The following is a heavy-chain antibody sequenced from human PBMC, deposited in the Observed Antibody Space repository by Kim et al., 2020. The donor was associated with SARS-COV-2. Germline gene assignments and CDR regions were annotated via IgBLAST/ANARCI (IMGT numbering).Heavy chain of an antibody. CDR3: ARCSGGSCDTFDY. D-gene: IGHD2-15*01. V-gene: IGHV1-8*01. J-gene: IGHJ4*02. Sequence: AQKVQGRVTMTRNTSISTAYMELSSLRSEDTAVYYCARCSGGSCDTFDYWGQGTLVTVSS.